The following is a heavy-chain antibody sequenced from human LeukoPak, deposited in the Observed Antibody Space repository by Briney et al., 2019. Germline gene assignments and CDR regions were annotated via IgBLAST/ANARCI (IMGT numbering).Heavy chain of an antibody. CDR1: GFTFSNYA. CDR3: AKDRGSSSWYLDY. CDR2: ICSNGGRT. D-gene: IGHD6-13*01. J-gene: IGHJ4*02. Sequence: GGSLRLSCAASGFTFSNYAMHWVRQAPGKGLEYVSAICSNGGRTYYANSVKGRFTISRDNSNNTLFLQMGGLRAEDMAVYYCAKDRGSSSWYLDYWGQGTLVTVSS. V-gene: IGHV3-64*01.